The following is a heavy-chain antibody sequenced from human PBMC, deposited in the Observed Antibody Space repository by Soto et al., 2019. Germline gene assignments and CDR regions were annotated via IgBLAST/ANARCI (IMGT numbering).Heavy chain of an antibody. CDR3: ARGMVGSQVDY. CDR1: GGSISSGDYY. D-gene: IGHD2-15*01. J-gene: IGHJ4*02. Sequence: SETLSLTCTVSGGSISSGDYYWSWIRQPPGKGLEWIGYIYYSGSTYYNPSLKSRVTISVDTSKNQFSLKLSSVTAADTAVYYCARGMVGSQVDYWGQGTLVTVSS. CDR2: IYYSGST. V-gene: IGHV4-30-4*01.